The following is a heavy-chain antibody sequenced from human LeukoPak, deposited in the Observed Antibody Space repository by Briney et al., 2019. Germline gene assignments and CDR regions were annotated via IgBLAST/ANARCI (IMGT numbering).Heavy chain of an antibody. V-gene: IGHV3-30*18. D-gene: IGHD2-8*02. CDR3: AKDHYDTGGTYSFDP. CDR2: ISVDGNNK. CDR1: GFTFSSYG. J-gene: IGHJ5*02. Sequence: GGSLRLSCAASGFTFSSYGMHWVRQAPGKGLEWVAVISVDGNNKYYADSVKGRFTISRDNSKNRLYLQMNSLRAEDTAVYYCAKDHYDTGGTYSFDPWGQGTLVTVSS.